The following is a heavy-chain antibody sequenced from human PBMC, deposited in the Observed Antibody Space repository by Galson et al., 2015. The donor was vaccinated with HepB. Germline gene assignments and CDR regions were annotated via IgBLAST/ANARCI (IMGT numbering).Heavy chain of an antibody. J-gene: IGHJ3*02. CDR1: GYTFTSYH. CDR3: ARITYRNDALDI. V-gene: IGHV1-46*01. CDR2: INPSGGYT. Sequence: TVKVSCKASGYTFTSYHMHWVRQAPGQGLEWMGMINPSGGYTMYAQRFQGRVTMTRDTSTSTVYMELSSLRSEDTAVYFCARITYRNDALDIWGQGTMVTDSS. D-gene: IGHD5-18*01.